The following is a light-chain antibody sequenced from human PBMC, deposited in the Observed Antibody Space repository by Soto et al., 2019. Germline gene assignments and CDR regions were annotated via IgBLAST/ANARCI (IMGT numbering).Light chain of an antibody. Sequence: EVVLTQSPSTLSSSPGERATLSCRASQGVGTFLAWYQQKPGQAPRLIIYDTSTRATGIPARFSGTGSGTDFALTISSVEPEDFAVYFCQHRTNWPRTFGQGTKLDIK. CDR3: QHRTNWPRT. CDR1: QGVGTF. V-gene: IGKV3-11*01. CDR2: DTS. J-gene: IGKJ2*01.